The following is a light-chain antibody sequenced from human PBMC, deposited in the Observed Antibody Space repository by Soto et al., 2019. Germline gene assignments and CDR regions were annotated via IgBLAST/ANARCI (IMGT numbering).Light chain of an antibody. CDR2: YMS. CDR1: QYAGSR. Sequence: DIVMTHPPATLSPTAGERATNSCRASQYAGSRLAWYQHKPGQAPRLLIYYMSKRATGIPARFSGSGSGTDFTLTISSLAPDDFAIYYCHQRQSSTRTFGQGTKVDI. V-gene: IGKV3-11*01. CDR3: HQRQSSTRT. J-gene: IGKJ1*01.